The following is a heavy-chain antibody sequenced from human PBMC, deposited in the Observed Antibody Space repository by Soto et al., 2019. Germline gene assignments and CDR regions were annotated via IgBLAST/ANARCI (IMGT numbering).Heavy chain of an antibody. CDR1: GFTFSRYS. CDR3: ARDEVAVARFDY. V-gene: IGHV3-21*01. CDR2: IDSYSNFI. D-gene: IGHD6-19*01. J-gene: IGHJ4*02. Sequence: PGGSLRRSCAASGFTFSRYSMNWVRQAPGKGLECVSSIDSYSNFIYYADSVKGRFIISRDNARNSLFLQMSSLRAEDTAVYYCARDEVAVARFDYGGQGTLVNVSS.